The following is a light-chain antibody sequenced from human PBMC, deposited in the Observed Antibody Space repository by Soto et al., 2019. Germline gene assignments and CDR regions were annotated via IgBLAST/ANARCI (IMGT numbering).Light chain of an antibody. CDR1: QTIISSH. V-gene: IGKV3-20*01. Sequence: EIVLTQSPGTLSLSPGERATLSCSSSQTIISSHLAWYQQKPGQAPRLLIYAASRRATGIPDRFSGSGSGTDFTLTISRLEPEDFAVYYCQQYGSSPWTFGQGTKVDI. J-gene: IGKJ1*01. CDR2: AAS. CDR3: QQYGSSPWT.